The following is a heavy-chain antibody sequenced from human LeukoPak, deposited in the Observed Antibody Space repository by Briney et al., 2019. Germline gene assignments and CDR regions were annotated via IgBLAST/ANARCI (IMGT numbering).Heavy chain of an antibody. V-gene: IGHV3-64*01. Sequence: GGSLRLSCAASGFTFNTYGMHWVRQAPGKGLEHVSGIGPDGGTTYYAKSVKGRFTISRDNSKSMVYLQMGSLTADDMAVYYCARGAQLTDYWGQGTLVTVSS. D-gene: IGHD6-13*01. J-gene: IGHJ4*02. CDR1: GFTFNTYG. CDR3: ARGAQLTDY. CDR2: IGPDGGTT.